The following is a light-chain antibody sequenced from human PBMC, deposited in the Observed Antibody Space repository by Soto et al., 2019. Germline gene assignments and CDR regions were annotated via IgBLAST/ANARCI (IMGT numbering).Light chain of an antibody. J-gene: IGLJ2*01. CDR3: TSDEGGNILV. Sequence: QSALTQPPSASGSPGQSVTISCTGTSSDIGSYNFVSWYQQPPGTPTKVMLYEVLMRPSGVPGLFSCSKSGTTASVTVSVLHDDDEADYYCTSDEGGNILVFGGGTKLTVL. CDR2: EVL. CDR1: SSDIGSYNF. V-gene: IGLV2-8*01.